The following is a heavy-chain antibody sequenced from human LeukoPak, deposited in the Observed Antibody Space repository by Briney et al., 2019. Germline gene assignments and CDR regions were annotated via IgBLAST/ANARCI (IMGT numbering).Heavy chain of an antibody. J-gene: IGHJ6*02. CDR3: ARGEGSGWPYYYYYYGMDV. V-gene: IGHV4-34*01. Sequence: SETLSLTCAVYGGSFSGYYWSWIRQPPGEGLEWIGEINHSGSTNYNPSLKSRVTISVDTPKNQFSLKLSSVTAADTAVYYCARGEGSGWPYYYYYYGMDVWGQGTTVTVSS. CDR2: INHSGST. D-gene: IGHD6-19*01. CDR1: GGSFSGYY.